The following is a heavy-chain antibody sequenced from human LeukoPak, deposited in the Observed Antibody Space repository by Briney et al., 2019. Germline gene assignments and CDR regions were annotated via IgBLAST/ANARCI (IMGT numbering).Heavy chain of an antibody. Sequence: ASVKVSCKASGYTFTSYFIHWVRQAPGQGLEWVGVLNPSDGSTTYAQKFQGRVTMTRDTSTSTVYMDLNSLRSEDMAVFYCARDLGSGQTGTIPGGLDYWGQGTLVTVSA. V-gene: IGHV1-46*01. J-gene: IGHJ4*02. CDR1: GYTFTSYF. CDR3: ARDLGSGQTGTIPGGLDY. CDR2: LNPSDGST. D-gene: IGHD1-7*01.